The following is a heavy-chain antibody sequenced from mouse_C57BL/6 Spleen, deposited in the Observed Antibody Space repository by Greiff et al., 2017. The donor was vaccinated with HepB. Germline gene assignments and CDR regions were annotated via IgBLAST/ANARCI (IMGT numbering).Heavy chain of an antibody. J-gene: IGHJ3*01. CDR3: TRGLLSY. CDR2: IDPATGGT. Sequence: QVQLQQSGAELVRPGASVTLSCKASGYTFTDYEMHWVKQTPVHGLEWIGAIDPATGGTAYNQKFKGKAILTADKSSSTAYMELRSLTSWDSAVYYCTRGLLSYWGQGTLVTVSA. CDR1: GYTFTDYE. D-gene: IGHD1-1*01. V-gene: IGHV1-15*01.